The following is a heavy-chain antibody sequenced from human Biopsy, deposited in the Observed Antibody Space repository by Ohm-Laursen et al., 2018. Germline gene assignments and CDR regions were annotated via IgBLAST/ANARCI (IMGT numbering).Heavy chain of an antibody. CDR3: AHGSGSYYKWDF. CDR2: ISNSGTT. Sequence: SQTLSLTCILSGASVRSHFLTWIRQPPGKGLQWIGSISNSGTTKSSPSLKSRVNISLHTSKNQLSLKLTSVTAADTAIYYCAHGSGSYYKWDFWGRGILVTVSS. J-gene: IGHJ4*02. D-gene: IGHD3-10*01. CDR1: GASVRSHF. V-gene: IGHV4-59*08.